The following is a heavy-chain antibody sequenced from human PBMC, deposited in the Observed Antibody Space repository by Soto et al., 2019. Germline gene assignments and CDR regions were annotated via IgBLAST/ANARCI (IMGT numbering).Heavy chain of an antibody. Sequence: SETLSLTCTVSGGSISSYYWSWIRQPPGKGLEWIGYIYYSGSTNYNPSLKSRVTISVDTSKNQFPLKLSSVTAADTAVYYCARHSRITIFGVVRYYHYYMDVWGKGTTVTVSS. CDR2: IYYSGST. CDR3: ARHSRITIFGVVRYYHYYMDV. CDR1: GGSISSYY. V-gene: IGHV4-59*08. J-gene: IGHJ6*03. D-gene: IGHD3-3*01.